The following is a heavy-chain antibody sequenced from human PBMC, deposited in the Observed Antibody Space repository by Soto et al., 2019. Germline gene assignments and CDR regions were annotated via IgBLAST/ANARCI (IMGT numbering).Heavy chain of an antibody. J-gene: IGHJ4*02. D-gene: IGHD6-6*01. V-gene: IGHV4-59*01. CDR2: IYYSGST. CDR1: GGSISSYY. CDR3: ARSYSSYVFDY. Sequence: SETLSLTCPVAGGSISSYYLSWIRQPPGKGLEWIGYIYYSGSTNYNPSLKSRVTISVDTSKNQFPLKLSSVTAADTAVYYCARSYSSYVFDYWGQGTLVTVSS.